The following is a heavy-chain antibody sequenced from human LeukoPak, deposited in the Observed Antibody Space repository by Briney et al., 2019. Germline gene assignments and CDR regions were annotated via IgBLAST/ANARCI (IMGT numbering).Heavy chain of an antibody. CDR2: INHSGST. Sequence: SETLSPTCAVYGGSFSGYYWSWIRQPPGKGLEWIGEINHSGSTNYNPSLKSRVTISVDTSKNQFSLKLSSVTAADTAVYYCARGSKRYCSGGSCPTDDAFDIWGQGTMVTVSS. CDR1: GGSFSGYY. D-gene: IGHD2-15*01. CDR3: ARGSKRYCSGGSCPTDDAFDI. V-gene: IGHV4-34*01. J-gene: IGHJ3*02.